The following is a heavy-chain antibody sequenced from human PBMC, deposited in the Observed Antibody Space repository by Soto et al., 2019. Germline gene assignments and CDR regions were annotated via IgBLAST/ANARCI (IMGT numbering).Heavy chain of an antibody. CDR2: INAGNGNT. CDR3: ARDSYSDTRSVRVVTFDI. Sequence: QVQLVQSGAEVKKPGASVKVSCKASGYTFTSYAMHWVRQAPGQRLEWMGWINAGNGNTKYSQKFQGRVTITRDTPANTAYMELSSLRSEDTAVYYCARDSYSDTRSVRVVTFDIWGQGTMVTVSS. CDR1: GYTFTSYA. D-gene: IGHD3-10*01. J-gene: IGHJ3*02. V-gene: IGHV1-3*01.